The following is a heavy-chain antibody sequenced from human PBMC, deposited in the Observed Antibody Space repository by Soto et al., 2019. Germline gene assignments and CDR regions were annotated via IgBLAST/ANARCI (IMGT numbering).Heavy chain of an antibody. CDR1: GDSISSGGYY. J-gene: IGHJ6*02. Sequence: QVQLQESSPGLVKPSQTLSLTCTVSGDSISSGGYYWSWIRQHPGKGLEWIGYIYYSGSTYYNPSLKSRVTISVDTSKNQFSLKLSSVTAADTAVYYCARDGEVGYYGMDVWGQGTTVTVSS. CDR3: ARDGEVGYYGMDV. V-gene: IGHV4-31*03. CDR2: IYYSGST. D-gene: IGHD3-16*01.